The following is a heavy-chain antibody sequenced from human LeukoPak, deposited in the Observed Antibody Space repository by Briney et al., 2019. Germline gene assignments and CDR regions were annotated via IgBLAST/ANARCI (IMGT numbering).Heavy chain of an antibody. CDR2: ISSSGSTI. D-gene: IGHD2-15*01. V-gene: IGHV3-48*03. CDR3: ASSCSGGSCYFD. Sequence: PGGSLRLSCAASGFTFSSYEMDWVRQAPGKGLEWVSYISSSGSTIYYADSVKGRFTISRDNAKNSLYLQMNSLRAEDTAVYYCASSCSGGSCYFDWGQGTLVTVSS. J-gene: IGHJ4*02. CDR1: GFTFSSYE.